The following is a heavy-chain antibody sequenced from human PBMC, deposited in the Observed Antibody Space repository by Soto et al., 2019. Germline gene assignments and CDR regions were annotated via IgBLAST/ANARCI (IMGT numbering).Heavy chain of an antibody. J-gene: IGHJ4*02. Sequence: ASVEVSFEASGFTFTSFDIKWVGQAAGQGLEWMGWMNPNSGNTGYSQKFQGRVTITRDTSASTAYMELSSLRSEDTAVYYCARDVGSGSYYVEYYFDYWGQGTLVTVSS. D-gene: IGHD1-26*01. CDR1: GFTFTSFD. CDR3: ARDVGSGSYYVEYYFDY. CDR2: MNPNSGNT. V-gene: IGHV1-8*01.